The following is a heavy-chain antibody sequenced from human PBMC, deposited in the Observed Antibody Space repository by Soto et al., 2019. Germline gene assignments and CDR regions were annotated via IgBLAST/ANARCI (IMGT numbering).Heavy chain of an antibody. CDR2: IKQDGSEK. D-gene: IGHD3-9*01. V-gene: IGHV3-7*01. Sequence: VGSLRLSCAASVFTFSSYWMSCVRHSPGKWLEWVANIKQDGSEKYYVDSVKGRFTISRDNATNSLYLQMNRLRAEDTAVYYCARVYYDILPGSPDAFHILGQATMVT. J-gene: IGHJ3*02. CDR1: VFTFSSYW. CDR3: ARVYYDILPGSPDAFHI.